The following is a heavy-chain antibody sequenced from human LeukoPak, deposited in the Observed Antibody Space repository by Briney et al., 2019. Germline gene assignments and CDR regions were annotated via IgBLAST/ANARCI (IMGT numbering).Heavy chain of an antibody. D-gene: IGHD3-3*01. CDR2: IAYDGTNK. CDR3: AKDKFGDFWNGHWGLDY. Sequence: PGGSLRLSCAASGFTFSNYGMHWVRQAPGKGLEWVAFIAYDGTNKYYADSLKGRFTISRDNSKNTLYLQMNSLRTEDTAVYYCAKDKFGDFWNGHWGLDYWGQGTLVTVSS. V-gene: IGHV3-30*18. CDR1: GFTFSNYG. J-gene: IGHJ4*02.